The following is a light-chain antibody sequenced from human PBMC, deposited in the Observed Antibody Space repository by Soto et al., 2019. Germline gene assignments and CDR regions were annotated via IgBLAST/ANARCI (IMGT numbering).Light chain of an antibody. V-gene: IGLV1-47*01. J-gene: IGLJ3*02. CDR2: RND. CDR3: ATWDDSLRGWV. CDR1: SSNIGSNY. Sequence: QSVLTQPPSASGNPGQRVTISCSGSSSNIGSNYVSWYQQLPGTAPKLLIYRNDQRPSGVPDRFSGSKSGTSASLAISGLRSEDETDYYSATWDDSLRGWVFGGGTKVTVL.